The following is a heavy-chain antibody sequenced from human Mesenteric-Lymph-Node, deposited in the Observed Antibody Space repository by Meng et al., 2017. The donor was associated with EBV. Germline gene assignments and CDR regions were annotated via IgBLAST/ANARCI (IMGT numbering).Heavy chain of an antibody. V-gene: IGHV4-30-4*01. D-gene: IGHD3-10*01. CDR2: MYSSGST. CDR1: GGSISSGGYY. CDR3: ARGAYEGSGSKFAD. J-gene: IGHJ4*02. Sequence: QGQVKESGPALVTPSPTLSLTCAVSGGSISSGGYYWTWIRQPPGKGLEWIGYMYSSGSTYYNPSLESRFAMSLDTYKNQFSLRLTSVTAADTALYYCARGAYEGSGSKFADWGQGTLVTVSS.